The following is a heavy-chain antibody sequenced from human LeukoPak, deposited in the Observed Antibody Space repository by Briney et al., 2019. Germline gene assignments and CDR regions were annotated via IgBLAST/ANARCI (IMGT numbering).Heavy chain of an antibody. CDR1: GGSFSGYY. D-gene: IGHD2-15*01. V-gene: IGHV4-34*01. Sequence: SETLSLTCAVYGGSFSGYYWSWIRQPPGKGLEWIGEINHSGSTNYNPSLKSRVTISVDTPKNQFSLKLSSVTAADTAVYYCARGVTLVVAVYYYYMDVWGKGTTVTVSS. J-gene: IGHJ6*03. CDR2: INHSGST. CDR3: ARGVTLVVAVYYYYMDV.